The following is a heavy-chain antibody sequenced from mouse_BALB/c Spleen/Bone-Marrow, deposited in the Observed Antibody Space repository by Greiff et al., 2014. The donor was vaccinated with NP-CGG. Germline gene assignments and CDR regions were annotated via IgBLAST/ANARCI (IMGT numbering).Heavy chain of an antibody. CDR2: IYPGDGDT. CDR1: GYAFSSYW. CDR3: ARVRNWADY. D-gene: IGHD4-1*01. Sequence: LVESGAELVRPGSSVKISCKASGYAFSSYWMNWVKQRLGQGLEWIGQIYPGDGDTNYNGKFKGKATLTADKSSSTAYMQLSSLTSEDSAVYFCARVRNWADYWGQGTTLTVSS. V-gene: IGHV1-80*01. J-gene: IGHJ2*01.